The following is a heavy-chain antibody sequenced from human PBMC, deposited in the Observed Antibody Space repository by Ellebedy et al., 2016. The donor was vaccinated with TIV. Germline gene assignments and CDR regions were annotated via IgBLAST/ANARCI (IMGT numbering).Heavy chain of an antibody. CDR2: ISSSGSTI. V-gene: IGHV3-48*03. J-gene: IGHJ5*02. D-gene: IGHD6-13*01. Sequence: GGSLRLSCAASGFTFSSYEMNWVRQAPGKGLEWVSYISSSGSTIYYADSVKGRFTISRDNAKNSLYLQMNSLRAEDTAVYYCARDIAAAGWGGWFDPWGQGTLVTVSS. CDR3: ARDIAAAGWGGWFDP. CDR1: GFTFSSYE.